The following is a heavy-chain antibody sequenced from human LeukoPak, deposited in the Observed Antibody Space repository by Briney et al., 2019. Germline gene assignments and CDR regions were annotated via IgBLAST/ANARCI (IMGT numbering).Heavy chain of an antibody. CDR1: GFTFSNSW. J-gene: IGHJ4*02. V-gene: IGHV3-74*01. CDR3: ARGYYSSSRFDS. CDR2: VNSDGSTT. D-gene: IGHD6-13*01. Sequence: GGSLRLSCAASGFTFSNSWMHWVRQAPGKGLVWVSRVNSDGSTTNYADSVKGRFTISRDNAENTLYMRMNSLRPEDTAVYYCARGYYSSSRFDSWGQGTLVTVSS.